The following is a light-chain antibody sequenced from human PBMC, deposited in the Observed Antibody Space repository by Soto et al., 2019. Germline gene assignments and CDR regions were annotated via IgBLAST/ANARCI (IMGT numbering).Light chain of an antibody. J-gene: IGKJ3*01. CDR1: QSVSSY. CDR2: DAS. V-gene: IGKV3-11*01. Sequence: EIVLTQSPATLSLSPGERATLSCRASQSVSSYLVWYQQKPGQAPRLLIYDASNRATGIPARFSGSGSGTDFTLTITSLEPEDFAVYYCQQRSNWPPIFTFGPGTKVDFK. CDR3: QQRSNWPPIFT.